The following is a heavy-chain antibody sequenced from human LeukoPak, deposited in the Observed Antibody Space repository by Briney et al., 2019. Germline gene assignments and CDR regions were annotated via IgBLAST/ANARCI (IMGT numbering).Heavy chain of an antibody. D-gene: IGHD3-22*01. J-gene: IGHJ4*02. CDR3: AKAAYYYDSSGYYYFDY. CDR2: ISGSGGST. CDR1: GFAFSSYA. V-gene: IGHV3-23*01. Sequence: GGSLRLSCAASGFAFSSYAMSWVRQAPGKGLEWVSAISGSGGSTYYADSVKGRFTISRDNSKNTLYLQMNSLRAEDTAVYYCAKAAYYYDSSGYYYFDYWGQGTLVTVSS.